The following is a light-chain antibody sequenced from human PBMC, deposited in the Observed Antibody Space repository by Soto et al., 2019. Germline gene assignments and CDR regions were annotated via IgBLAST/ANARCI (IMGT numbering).Light chain of an antibody. CDR3: QKYNSYGSWT. CDR1: QSISAE. J-gene: IGKJ1*01. Sequence: DIQMTQSPSTLSASVGDRVTITCRASQSISAELAWYQQKPGKAPNLLIYKTSTLESGVPSRFSGSGSGTEFTLTISSLQPDDFATYYCQKYNSYGSWTFGQGTKVEVK. V-gene: IGKV1-5*03. CDR2: KTS.